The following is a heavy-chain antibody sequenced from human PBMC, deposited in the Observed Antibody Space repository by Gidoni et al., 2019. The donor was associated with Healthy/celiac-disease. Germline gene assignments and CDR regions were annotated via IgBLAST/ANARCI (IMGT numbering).Heavy chain of an antibody. D-gene: IGHD2-21*01. CDR2: INPNGGST. J-gene: IGHJ5*02. Sequence: QVQLAQSGAEVKKPGASVKVSCKASGYTFSSYYMHWVRQAPGQGLQWMGIINPNGGSTTYAQKFKGRVTMTRDTSTTTVYMELSSLRSEDTAVYYCARGPLWPNRVAWFDPWGQGTLVTVSS. V-gene: IGHV1-46*01. CDR1: GYTFSSYY. CDR3: ARGPLWPNRVAWFDP.